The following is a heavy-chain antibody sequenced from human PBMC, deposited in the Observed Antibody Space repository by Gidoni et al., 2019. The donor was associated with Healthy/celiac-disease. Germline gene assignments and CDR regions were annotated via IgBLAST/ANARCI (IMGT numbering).Heavy chain of an antibody. CDR2: IYSGGST. Sequence: EVQLVESGGGLVQPGGSLRLSCAAAGFTVSRNYMSWVRQAPGKGLEWVSVIYSGGSTYYADSVKGRFTISRDNSKNTLYLQMNSLRAEDTAVYYCASGYSSSWYTLYYYYYGMDVWGQGTTVTVSS. CDR1: GFTVSRNY. J-gene: IGHJ6*02. CDR3: ASGYSSSWYTLYYYYYGMDV. V-gene: IGHV3-66*02. D-gene: IGHD6-13*01.